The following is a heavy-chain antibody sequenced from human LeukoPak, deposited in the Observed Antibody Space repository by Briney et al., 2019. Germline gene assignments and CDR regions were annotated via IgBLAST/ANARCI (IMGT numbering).Heavy chain of an antibody. CDR1: GFTFSSYA. CDR3: AKVWDPTYYDFWSGYPKNAFDI. D-gene: IGHD3-3*01. CDR2: ISGSGGST. J-gene: IGHJ3*02. Sequence: PGGSLRLSCAASGFTFSSYAMSWVRQAPGKGLEWVSAISGSGGSTYYADSVKGRFTISRDNSKNTLYLQMNSLRAEDTAVYYCAKVWDPTYYDFWSGYPKNAFDIWGQGTMVTVSS. V-gene: IGHV3-23*01.